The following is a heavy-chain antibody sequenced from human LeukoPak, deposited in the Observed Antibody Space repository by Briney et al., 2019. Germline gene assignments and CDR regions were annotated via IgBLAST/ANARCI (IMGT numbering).Heavy chain of an antibody. J-gene: IGHJ6*03. V-gene: IGHV4-59*01. D-gene: IGHD3-22*01. CDR3: ARRGYYDSRAYYYYYMDV. Sequence: SETQSLTCTVSGGSISSYYWSWIRQPPGKGLEWIGYIYYSGSTNYNPSLKSRVTISVDTSRNQFSLKLSSVTAADTAVYYCARRGYYDSRAYYYYYMDVWGKGTTVTVSS. CDR1: GGSISSYY. CDR2: IYYSGST.